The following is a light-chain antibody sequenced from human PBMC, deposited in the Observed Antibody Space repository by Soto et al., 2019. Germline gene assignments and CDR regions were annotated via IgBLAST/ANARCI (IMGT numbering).Light chain of an antibody. CDR1: QSLLHSNGYNY. J-gene: IGKJ3*01. Sequence: EIVMTQSTLSLPVTPGEPASISCKSSQSLLHSNGYNYLDWYLQKPGQSPQLLIYAGSNRASGVPHRFSGSGSGTDVTLKISRVEAEDVSVYYCMQALQAPFTLGPGTKVDIK. CDR3: MQALQAPFT. V-gene: IGKV2-28*01. CDR2: AGS.